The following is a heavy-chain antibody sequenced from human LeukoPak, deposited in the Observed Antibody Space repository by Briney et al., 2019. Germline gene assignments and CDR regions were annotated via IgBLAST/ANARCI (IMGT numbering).Heavy chain of an antibody. Sequence: GGSLRLSCAASGFSFSTYWMSWVRHAPGKGLEWVANIKKDGSEKYYVDSVKGRFTISRDNAKSSLYLQMNSLRAEDTAVYYCARVGSTCDHWGQGTLVTVSS. J-gene: IGHJ4*02. D-gene: IGHD2-15*01. CDR3: ARVGSTCDH. CDR2: IKKDGSEK. CDR1: GFSFSTYW. V-gene: IGHV3-7*05.